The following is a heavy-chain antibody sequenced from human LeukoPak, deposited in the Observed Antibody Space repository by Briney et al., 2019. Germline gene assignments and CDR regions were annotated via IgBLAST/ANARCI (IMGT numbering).Heavy chain of an antibody. D-gene: IGHD3-22*01. CDR2: ISGSGSDGST. CDR1: GFTFSSYG. V-gene: IGHV3-23*01. J-gene: IGHJ4*02. CDR3: AKYSHDSSGSYDY. Sequence: GGSLRLSRAASGFTFSSYGMSWVRQAPGKGLEWVSGISGSGSDGSTYYADSVKGRFTISRDNSKNTLYLQMNSLRAEDTAVYYCAKYSHDSSGSYDYWGQGTLVTVSS.